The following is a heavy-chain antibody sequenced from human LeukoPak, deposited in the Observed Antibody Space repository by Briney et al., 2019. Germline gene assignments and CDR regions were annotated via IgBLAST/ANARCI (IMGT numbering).Heavy chain of an antibody. Sequence: WMGWMNPNSGNTGYAQKFQGRVTMTRNTSISTAYMELSSLRSEDTAVYYCASSRPGSLFDYWGQGTLVTVSS. CDR2: MNPNSGNT. CDR3: ASSRPGSLFDY. D-gene: IGHD5-12*01. J-gene: IGHJ4*02. V-gene: IGHV1-8*01.